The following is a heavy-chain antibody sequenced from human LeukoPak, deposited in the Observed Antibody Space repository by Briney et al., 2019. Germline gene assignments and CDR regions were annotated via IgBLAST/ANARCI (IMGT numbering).Heavy chain of an antibody. J-gene: IGHJ6*02. Sequence: GGSLRLSCAASGFTFSSYAIHWVRQAPGKGLEWVAVISYDGSNKYYADSVKGRFTISRDNSKNTLYLQMNSLRAEDTAVYYCAREELVPAATWPPYYYYGMDVWGQGTTVTVSS. CDR3: AREELVPAATWPPYYYYGMDV. CDR1: GFTFSSYA. CDR2: ISYDGSNK. V-gene: IGHV3-30-3*01. D-gene: IGHD2-2*01.